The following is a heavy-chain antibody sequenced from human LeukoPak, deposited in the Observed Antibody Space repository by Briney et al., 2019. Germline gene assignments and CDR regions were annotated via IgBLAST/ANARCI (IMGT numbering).Heavy chain of an antibody. CDR1: GGSISRINNY. V-gene: IGHV4-39*01. D-gene: IGHD5-24*01. CDR2: IHYSGTT. J-gene: IGHJ4*02. Sequence: SETLSLTCTVSGGSISRINNYWGWVRQPPGKGLEWIGSIHYSGTTYYNPSLRSRVTISVDTSKNQFSLKLSSMTAAYTAVYYCARHEEEDGYNAKTIDYWGQGTLVTVSS. CDR3: ARHEEEDGYNAKTIDY.